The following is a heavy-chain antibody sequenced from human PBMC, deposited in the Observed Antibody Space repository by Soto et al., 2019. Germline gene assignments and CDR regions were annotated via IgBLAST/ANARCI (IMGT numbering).Heavy chain of an antibody. CDR1: GGPFSGFY. CDR2: TNHRGST. V-gene: IGHV4-34*01. J-gene: IGHJ4*02. CDR3: ARKRLHGYFGSGTYFEY. Sequence: SETLSLTCAVYGGPFSGFYWSWIRQSPGKGLEWIGDTNHRGSTNYNPSLKSRVTMSVDTSKNQFSLILSSVTAADTAVYYCARKRLHGYFGSGTYFEYWGQGTLVTVSS. D-gene: IGHD3-10*01.